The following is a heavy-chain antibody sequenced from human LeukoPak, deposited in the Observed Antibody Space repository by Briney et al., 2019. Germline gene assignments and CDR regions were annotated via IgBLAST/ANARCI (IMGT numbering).Heavy chain of an antibody. V-gene: IGHV3-30*03. CDR1: GFTFSSYG. J-gene: IGHJ1*01. D-gene: IGHD3-10*01. Sequence: PGGSLRLSCAASGFTFSSYGMHWVRQAPGKGLEWVAVISYDGSNKYYADSVKGRFTISRDNAKNSLYLQMNSLRSEDTAVYYCARVVGRFGTYNIANWGQGTLVSVSS. CDR3: ARVVGRFGTYNIAN. CDR2: ISYDGSNK.